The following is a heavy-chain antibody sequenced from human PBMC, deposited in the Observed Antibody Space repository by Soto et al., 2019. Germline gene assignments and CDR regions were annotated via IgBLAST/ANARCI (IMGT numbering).Heavy chain of an antibody. J-gene: IGHJ6*02. V-gene: IGHV3-9*01. D-gene: IGHD1-26*01. CDR3: AKDISGRGSFYYYYGMDV. CDR2: ISWNSGSI. Sequence: SLRLSCAASGFIFDDYAMHWVRRPLGKGLEWVSGISWNSGSIGYADSVKARFTISRDNDKKALYLQMNSLRAEDTALYYCAKDISGRGSFYYYYGMDVWGQGTTVTVSS. CDR1: GFIFDDYA.